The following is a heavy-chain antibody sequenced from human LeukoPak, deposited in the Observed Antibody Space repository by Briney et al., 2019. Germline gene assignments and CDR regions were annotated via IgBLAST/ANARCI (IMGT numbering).Heavy chain of an antibody. J-gene: IGHJ4*02. CDR2: ISSSSSYI. V-gene: IGHV3-21*01. CDR3: ARGHSYDFWSGYSDY. Sequence: GGSLRLSCAASGFTFSSYRMNWVRQAPGKGLEWVSSISSSSSYIYYADSLKGRFTISRDNAKNSLYLQMNSLRAEDTAVYYCARGHSYDFWSGYSDYWGQGTLVTVSS. CDR1: GFTFSSYR. D-gene: IGHD3-3*01.